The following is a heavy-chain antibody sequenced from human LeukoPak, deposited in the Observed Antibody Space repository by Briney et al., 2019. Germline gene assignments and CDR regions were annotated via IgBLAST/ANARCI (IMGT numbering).Heavy chain of an antibody. V-gene: IGHV3-23*01. CDR3: AKDLCSGGSCRRYFDY. D-gene: IGHD2-15*01. CDR2: ITGSGESI. CDR1: GFTFSTYA. J-gene: IGHJ4*02. Sequence: GGSLRLSCAASGFTFSTYAMSWVRQAPGQGLEWVSAITGSGESIYYADSVKGRVTISRDNSENTLYLQMNSLRVEDTAVYYCAKDLCSGGSCRRYFDYWGQGTLVTVSS.